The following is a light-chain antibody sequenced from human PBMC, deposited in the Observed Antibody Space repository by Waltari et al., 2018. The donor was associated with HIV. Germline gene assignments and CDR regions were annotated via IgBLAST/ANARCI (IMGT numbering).Light chain of an antibody. CDR3: ATWDDSLNGPV. V-gene: IGLV2-14*03. CDR2: DVT. Sequence: QSALTQPASVSGSPGQSIAISCTGTNSDVGGSKYVSWYQQHPGTAPNLVIYDVTNRPSTVSDRFSGSKSGTSASLAISGLQSEDEADYYCATWDDSLNGPVFGGGTKLTVL. J-gene: IGLJ2*01. CDR1: NSDVGGSKY.